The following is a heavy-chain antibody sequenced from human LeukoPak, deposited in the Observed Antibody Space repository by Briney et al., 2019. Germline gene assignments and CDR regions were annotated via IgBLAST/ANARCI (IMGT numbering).Heavy chain of an antibody. D-gene: IGHD3-10*01. CDR2: INHSGST. CDR3: AREGRSSTMVRGVIRYYYYYMDV. V-gene: IGHV4-34*01. Sequence: SETLSLTCAVYGGSFSGYYWSWIRQPPGKGLEWIGEINHSGSTNYNPSLKSRVTISVDTSKNQFSLKLSSVTAADTAVYYCAREGRSSTMVRGVIRYYYYYMDVWGKGATVTVSS. CDR1: GGSFSGYY. J-gene: IGHJ6*03.